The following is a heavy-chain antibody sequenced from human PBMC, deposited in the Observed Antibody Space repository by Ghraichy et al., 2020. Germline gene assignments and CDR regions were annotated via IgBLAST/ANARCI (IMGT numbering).Heavy chain of an antibody. V-gene: IGHV4-34*01. CDR2: IYPGVSA. D-gene: IGHD2-15*01. CDR3: AKGRYCGGGGCFPRPSSFDS. Sequence: SETLSLTCVVNGAFGGYYWSWIRQSPGKGLEWFGEIYPGVSANYNPSLLSRVTISFDASQRQFSLKLTSVTSADTAIYYCAKGRYCGGGGCFPRPSSFDSGGPGTLVTVS. J-gene: IGHJ4*02. CDR1: GAFGGYY.